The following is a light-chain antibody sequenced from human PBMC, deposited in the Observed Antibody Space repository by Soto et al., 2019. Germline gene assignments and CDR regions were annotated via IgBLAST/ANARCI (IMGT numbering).Light chain of an antibody. V-gene: IGLV2-8*01. CDR3: SSFAGNNNLV. J-gene: IGLJ1*01. CDR1: SSDVGGHNY. CDR2: EVT. Sequence: QSVLAQPPSASGSPGQSLTISCTGTSSDVGGHNYVSWYQRHPGKAPKLIIFEVTKRPSGVPDRFSGSKSGNTATPTVSGLQAEDEAEYHCSSFAGNNNLVFGTGTKVTVL.